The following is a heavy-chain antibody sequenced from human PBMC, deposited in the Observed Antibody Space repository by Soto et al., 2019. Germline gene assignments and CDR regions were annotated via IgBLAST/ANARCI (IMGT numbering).Heavy chain of an antibody. CDR3: ARHVPPEYSTSSWDY. CDR1: GYSFTIYC. D-gene: IGHD6-6*01. Sequence: PGESLKISCNGSGYSFTIYCISLVRQMPGKGLEWMGRIDPSDSYNSYSPSFQGHISISADKSISTALLQWSSLKASDSAMYYCARHVPPEYSTSSWDYWGQGSLVTVSS. J-gene: IGHJ4*02. V-gene: IGHV5-10-1*01. CDR2: IDPSDSYN.